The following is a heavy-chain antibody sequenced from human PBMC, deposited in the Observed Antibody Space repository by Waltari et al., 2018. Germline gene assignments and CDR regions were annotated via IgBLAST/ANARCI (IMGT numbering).Heavy chain of an antibody. CDR1: GFSLSHFG. J-gene: IGHJ5*02. CDR2: ASCDGSMT. D-gene: IGHD3-10*01. CDR3: AKDAFGNTYLDH. V-gene: IGHV3-30*18. Sequence: QVQLVESGGGVVQPGMSRRLSCAASGFSLSHFGMHWVRQAPGKGLEWVALASCDGSMTYYADSVRGRFTISRDNSKNTLYLDINTLRVDDTAIYYCAKDAFGNTYLDHWGQGTLVTVSS.